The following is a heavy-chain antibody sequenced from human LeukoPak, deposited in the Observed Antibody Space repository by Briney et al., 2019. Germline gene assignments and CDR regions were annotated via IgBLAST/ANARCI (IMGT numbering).Heavy chain of an antibody. Sequence: ASVKVSCKASGGTFSSYAISWVRQAPGQGLEWMGGIIPIFGTANYAQKFQGRVTITADESTSTAYMELSSLRSEDTAVYYCAKHLYSSSWAYYYYGMDVWGQGTLVTVSS. CDR1: GGTFSSYA. CDR3: AKHLYSSSWAYYYYGMDV. V-gene: IGHV1-69*13. D-gene: IGHD6-13*01. J-gene: IGHJ6*02. CDR2: IIPIFGTA.